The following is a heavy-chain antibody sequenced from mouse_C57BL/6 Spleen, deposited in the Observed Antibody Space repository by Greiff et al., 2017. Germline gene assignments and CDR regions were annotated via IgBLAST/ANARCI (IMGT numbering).Heavy chain of an antibody. Sequence: QVQLQQPGAELVKPGASVKVSCKASGYTFTSYWMHWVKQRPGQGLEWIGRIHPSDSDTNYNQKFKGKATLTVDKSSSTAYMQFSTLTSEYSALYCATINWDRYAMDYWGQGTSVTVSS. D-gene: IGHD4-1*02. CDR1: GYTFTSYW. CDR3: TINWDRYAMDY. J-gene: IGHJ4*01. CDR2: IHPSDSDT. V-gene: IGHV1-74*01.